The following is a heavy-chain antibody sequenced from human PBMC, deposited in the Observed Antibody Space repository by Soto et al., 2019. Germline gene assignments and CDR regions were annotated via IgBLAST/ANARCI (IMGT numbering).Heavy chain of an antibody. CDR2: IYYSGST. CDR1: GGSISSSSYY. CDR3: ASLRGAVAGIDY. Sequence: SETLSLTCTVSGGSISSSSYYWGWIRQPPGKGLEWIGSIYYSGSTYYNPSLKSRVTISVDTSKNQFSLKLSSVTAADTAVYYCASLRGAVAGIDYWRQGTLVTVSS. D-gene: IGHD6-19*01. V-gene: IGHV4-39*01. J-gene: IGHJ4*02.